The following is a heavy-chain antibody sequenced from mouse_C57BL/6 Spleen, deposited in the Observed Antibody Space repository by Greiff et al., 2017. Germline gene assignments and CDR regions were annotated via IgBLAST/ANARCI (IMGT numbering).Heavy chain of an antibody. Sequence: VKLVESGPGLVAPSQSLSITCTVSGFSLTSYAISWVRQPPGKGLEWLGVIWTGGGTNYNSALNSRLSISKYNSKSQVFLKMNSLQTDDTSRYYGARSGSYDGYYFDYWGQGTTLTVSS. CDR1: GFSLTSYA. CDR3: ARSGSYDGYYFDY. V-gene: IGHV2-9-1*01. D-gene: IGHD2-3*01. CDR2: IWTGGGT. J-gene: IGHJ2*01.